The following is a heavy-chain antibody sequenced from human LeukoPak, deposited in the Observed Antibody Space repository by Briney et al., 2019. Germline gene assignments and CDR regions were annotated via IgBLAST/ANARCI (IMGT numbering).Heavy chain of an antibody. J-gene: IGHJ4*02. CDR1: GFTFSAYE. CDR3: ARDSRYDSAAPIRYYFDY. CDR2: ISSSGSTI. Sequence: GGSLRLSCAASGFTFSAYEMNWVRQAPGKGLEWVSYISSSGSTIYYADSVKGRFTISRDNAKNSLYLQMNSLRAEDTAVYYCARDSRYDSAAPIRYYFDYWGQGTLVTVSS. D-gene: IGHD3-22*01. V-gene: IGHV3-48*03.